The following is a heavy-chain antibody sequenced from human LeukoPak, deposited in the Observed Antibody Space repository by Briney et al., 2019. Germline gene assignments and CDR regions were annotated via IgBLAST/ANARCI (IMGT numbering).Heavy chain of an antibody. CDR3: ARAPGVKVKTRTSPYAY. D-gene: IGHD1-7*01. CDR1: GYTFTSYG. V-gene: IGHV1-2*06. CDR2: INPNSGGT. Sequence: ASVKLSCKASGYTFTSYGNSWVRQAPGQGLEWMGRINPNSGGTNYAQKFQGRVPMTRDTSNSTTYMELSRLRCDDTAVYYCARAPGVKVKTRTSPYAYWGQGNLVTVSS. J-gene: IGHJ4*02.